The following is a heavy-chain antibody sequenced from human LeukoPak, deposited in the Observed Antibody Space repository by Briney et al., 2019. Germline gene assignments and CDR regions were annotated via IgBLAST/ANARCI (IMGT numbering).Heavy chain of an antibody. Sequence: SETLSLTRTVSGGSISSFYWSWIRHPPGEGLGLIGYIYYSGSTNYNPSLKSRVTISVDTSKDQFSLKLSSVTAADAAVYYCARDFKLGYCSGGSCYGAFDIWGQGTRVTVSS. J-gene: IGHJ3*02. V-gene: IGHV4-59*01. CDR2: IYYSGST. CDR3: ARDFKLGYCSGGSCYGAFDI. D-gene: IGHD2-15*01. CDR1: GGSISSFY.